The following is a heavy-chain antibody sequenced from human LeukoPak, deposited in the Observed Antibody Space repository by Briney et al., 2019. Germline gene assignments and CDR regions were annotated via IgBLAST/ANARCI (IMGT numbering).Heavy chain of an antibody. CDR3: ARSRGYSYGPPRYYFDY. CDR2: INHSGST. CDR1: GGSFSGYY. V-gene: IGHV4-34*01. Sequence: PSETLSLTCAVYGGSFSGYYWSWIRQPPGKGLEWIGEINHSGSTNYNPSLKSRVTISVDTSKNQFSLKLSSVTAADTAVYYCARSRGYSYGPPRYYFDYWGRGTLVTVSS. J-gene: IGHJ4*02. D-gene: IGHD5-18*01.